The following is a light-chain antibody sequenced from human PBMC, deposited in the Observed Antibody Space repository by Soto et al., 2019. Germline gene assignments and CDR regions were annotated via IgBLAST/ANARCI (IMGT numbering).Light chain of an antibody. V-gene: IGKV1-12*01. Sequence: DIQMTQSPSSVSASVGDRVTITCRASQGISSWLAWYQQKPGKAPKLLIYAASNLQRGVSSRFSGSGSGTDFTLTIDSLQPDDFAIYYCQQCFSIPPTFGHGTKVDIK. CDR2: AAS. CDR1: QGISSW. CDR3: QQCFSIPPT. J-gene: IGKJ1*01.